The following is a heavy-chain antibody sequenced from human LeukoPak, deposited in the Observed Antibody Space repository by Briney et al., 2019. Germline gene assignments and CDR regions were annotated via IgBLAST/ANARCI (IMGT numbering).Heavy chain of an antibody. CDR2: ISHDGSNT. CDR1: GFTFSNYG. J-gene: IGHJ4*02. Sequence: PGGSLRLSCAASGFTFSNYGLHWLRQAPGKGLEWVAVISHDGSNTYYADSVKGRFTISRDTSKNTLYLQINSLRTEDTALYYCAKDTSPLYSSSWSPTFAYWGQGTLVTVSS. V-gene: IGHV3-30*18. CDR3: AKDTSPLYSSSWSPTFAY. D-gene: IGHD6-13*01.